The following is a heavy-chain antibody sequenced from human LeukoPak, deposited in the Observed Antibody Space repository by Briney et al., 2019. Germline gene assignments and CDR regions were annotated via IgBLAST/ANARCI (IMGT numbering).Heavy chain of an antibody. J-gene: IGHJ4*02. Sequence: GGSLRLSSAASGFTFSSYAMSWVRQAPGKGLEWVSAISGSGGSTYYADSVKGRFTISRDNSKNTLYLQMNSLRAEDTAVYYCAKAGNFDWLLFPFDYWGQGTLVTVSS. D-gene: IGHD3-9*01. CDR2: ISGSGGST. CDR3: AKAGNFDWLLFPFDY. CDR1: GFTFSSYA. V-gene: IGHV3-23*01.